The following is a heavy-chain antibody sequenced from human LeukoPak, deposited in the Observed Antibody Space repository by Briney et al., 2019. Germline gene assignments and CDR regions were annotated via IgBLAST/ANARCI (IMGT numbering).Heavy chain of an antibody. D-gene: IGHD1-14*01. CDR2: INPDGSET. V-gene: IGHV3-7*01. Sequence: PGGSLRLSCAASGFTFSTYWINWARQAPGKGLEWVGSINPDGSETYYVDSVKGRFIISRDNAKNSLYLQMNSLKTEDTAVYYCFGIFWGQGTLVTVSS. J-gene: IGHJ4*02. CDR1: GFTFSTYW. CDR3: FGIF.